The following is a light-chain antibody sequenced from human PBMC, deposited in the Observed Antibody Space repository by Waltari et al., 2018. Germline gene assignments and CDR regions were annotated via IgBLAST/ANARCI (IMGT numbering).Light chain of an antibody. CDR3: QQRTKWVT. CDR1: QNINFY. V-gene: IGKV3-11*01. CDR2: DAS. J-gene: IGKJ4*01. Sequence: DIVLTQSPATLSLSRGERATLSCRASQNINFYLAWYQQKPGQPPRLLIYDASNRATGVPARFSGSGSGTDFTLTISSLEPEDFAVYYCQQRTKWVTFGGGTTLDIK.